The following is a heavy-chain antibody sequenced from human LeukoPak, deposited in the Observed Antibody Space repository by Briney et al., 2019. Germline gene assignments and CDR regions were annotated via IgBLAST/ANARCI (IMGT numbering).Heavy chain of an antibody. CDR3: ARGRYCGGDCYSPKRDENFQL. V-gene: IGHV1-46*01. D-gene: IGHD2-21*02. CDR1: GYTFTTYY. CDR2: INPSGGRA. J-gene: IGHJ1*01. Sequence: ASVKVSCKASGYTFTTYYMHWVRQAPGQGLEWMGIINPSGGRASYAQNFQGRVSVARDTSTSTVYMELSSLRSEDTAVYYCARGRYCGGDCYSPKRDENFQLWGQGTLVTVSS.